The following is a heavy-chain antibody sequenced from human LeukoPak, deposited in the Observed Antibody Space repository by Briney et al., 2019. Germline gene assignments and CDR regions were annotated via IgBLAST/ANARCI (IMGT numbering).Heavy chain of an antibody. CDR2: MNPRGGTT. J-gene: IGHJ4*02. V-gene: IGHV1-46*01. D-gene: IGHD6-13*01. CDR3: ATGSLGFDY. CDR1: GYTFTSYY. Sequence: ASVKVSCKASGYTFTSYYMHWVRQAPGQGLEWMGIMNPRGGTTSYAQKFQGRVTMTRDTSTSTVYMELSSLRSEDTAVYYCATGSLGFDYWGQGTLVTVSS.